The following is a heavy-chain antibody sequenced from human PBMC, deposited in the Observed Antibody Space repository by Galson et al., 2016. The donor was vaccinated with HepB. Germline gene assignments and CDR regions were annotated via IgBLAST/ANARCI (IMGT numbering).Heavy chain of an antibody. CDR3: AIPQGDLWSGYTDMYGLDV. D-gene: IGHD3-3*01. Sequence: SVKVSCKASGYTFTDYYLHWVRQAPGQGLEWMGWINPHRGFTNYAQKFQGRVTMTRDTSISTAYMELTRLRSDDTALYYCAIPQGDLWSGYTDMYGLDVWGQGTTVTVSS. CDR1: GYTFTDYY. J-gene: IGHJ6*02. V-gene: IGHV1-2*02. CDR2: INPHRGFT.